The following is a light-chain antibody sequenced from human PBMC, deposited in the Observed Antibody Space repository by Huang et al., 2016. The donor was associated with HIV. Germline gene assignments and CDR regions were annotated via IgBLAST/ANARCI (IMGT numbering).Light chain of an antibody. CDR2: DAS. CDR3: QQYNNWPPRYT. CDR1: QSVNRN. Sequence: VVMTQSPGTLSVSPGERVTLPCRASQSVNRNLAWYQKKPGQAPRLLIYDASTRATGSPARFSGSGSETEFTLTISSLQSEDFAIYYCQQYNNWPPRYTFGPGTKLEVK. J-gene: IGKJ2*01. V-gene: IGKV3D-15*01.